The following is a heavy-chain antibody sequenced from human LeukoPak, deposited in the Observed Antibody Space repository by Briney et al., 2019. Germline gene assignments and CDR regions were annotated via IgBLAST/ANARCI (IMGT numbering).Heavy chain of an antibody. J-gene: IGHJ6*03. D-gene: IGHD3-10*01. Sequence: PSETLSLTCTVSGGSISSYYWSWIRQPAGKGLEWIGRIYTSGSTNYNPSLKSRVTISVDTSKNQFSLKLSSVTAADTAVYYCARVASGAAGYYYYYMDVWGKGTTVTVSS. CDR3: ARVASGAAGYYYYYMDV. CDR2: IYTSGST. CDR1: GGSISSYY. V-gene: IGHV4-4*07.